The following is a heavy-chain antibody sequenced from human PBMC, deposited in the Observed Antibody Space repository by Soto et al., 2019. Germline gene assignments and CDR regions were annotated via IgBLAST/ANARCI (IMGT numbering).Heavy chain of an antibody. CDR1: GGSISSGGYY. D-gene: IGHD4-4*01. J-gene: IGHJ5*02. V-gene: IGHV4-31*03. Sequence: QVQLQESGPGLVKPSQTLSLTCTVSGGSISSGGYYWSWIRQHPGKGLEWIGYIYYSGSTYYNPSRKSRVTISVDTSKNQFSLKLSSVTAADTAVYYCTRGLSNPGWFDPWGQGTLVTGSS. CDR2: IYYSGST. CDR3: TRGLSNPGWFDP.